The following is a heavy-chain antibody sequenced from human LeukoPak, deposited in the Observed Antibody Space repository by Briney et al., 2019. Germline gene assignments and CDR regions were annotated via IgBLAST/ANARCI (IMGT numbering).Heavy chain of an antibody. CDR1: GYTFTSCY. V-gene: IGHV1-2*02. CDR2: INPNSGGT. D-gene: IGHD6-13*01. J-gene: IGHJ5*02. CDR3: ARDPFVDIAAAAQGYNWFDP. Sequence: ASVKVSCKASGYTFTSCYMHWVRQAPGQGLEWMGWINPNSGGTNYAQKFQGRVTMTRDTSISTAYMEPSRLRSDDTAVYYCARDPFVDIAAAAQGYNWFDPWGQGTLVTVSS.